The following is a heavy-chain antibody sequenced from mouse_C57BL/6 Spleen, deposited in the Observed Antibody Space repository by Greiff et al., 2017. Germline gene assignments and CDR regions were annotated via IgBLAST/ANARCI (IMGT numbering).Heavy chain of an antibody. D-gene: IGHD4-1*01. J-gene: IGHJ2*01. CDR2: IDPSDGET. CDR1: GYTFTSYW. CDR3: ARVWDGFDY. Sequence: QVQLQQPGAELVKPGASVKLSCKASGYTFTSYWMQWVKQRPGQGLEWIGEIDPSDGETKYNPKFKGKATLTVDTSSSTAYMQLSSLTSEDAAVYYCARVWDGFDYWGQGTTLTVSS. V-gene: IGHV1-50*01.